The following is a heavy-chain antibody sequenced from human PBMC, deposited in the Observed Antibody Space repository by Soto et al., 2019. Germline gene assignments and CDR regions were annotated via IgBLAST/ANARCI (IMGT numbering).Heavy chain of an antibody. CDR3: ARADFGDYWYFDL. Sequence: QDQLVQSGAEVKKPGSSVKVSCKASGGTFSSHTFSWVRQAPGQGLEWMGRIIPALGTATYAQKFQGRVTINADESATTVYMELNSLRSEDKAVYYCARADFGDYWYFDLWGRGTRVAVSS. J-gene: IGHJ2*01. D-gene: IGHD4-17*01. V-gene: IGHV1-69*08. CDR1: GGTFSSHT. CDR2: IIPALGTA.